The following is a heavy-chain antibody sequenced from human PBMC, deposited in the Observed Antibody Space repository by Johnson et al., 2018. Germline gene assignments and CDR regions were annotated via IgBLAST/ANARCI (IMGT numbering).Heavy chain of an antibody. CDR2: IRSKINNYAT. V-gene: IGHV3-73*01. Sequence: VQLGESGGGLVQPWGSLKLSCAASGFSFRGSPLHWVRQSSVKGLEWAGRIRSKINNYATAYVASVQGTFTISRNDSKNTAYMQMNSRKTHDTAVYDCTILSRAEAFDIWGQGSMVTVSS. D-gene: IGHD6-13*01. CDR1: GFSFRGSP. CDR3: TILSRAEAFDI. J-gene: IGHJ3*02.